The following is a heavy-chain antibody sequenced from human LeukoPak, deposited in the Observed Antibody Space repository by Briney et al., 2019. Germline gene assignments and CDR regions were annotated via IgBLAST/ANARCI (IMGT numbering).Heavy chain of an antibody. CDR3: ASGFMVRGVITSSYGMDV. V-gene: IGHV1-18*01. CDR2: ISAYNGNT. D-gene: IGHD3-10*01. Sequence: ASVKVSCKASGYTFTSYGISWVRQAPGQGLEGMGWISAYNGNTNYAQKLQGRVTMTTDTSTSTAYMELRSLRSDDTAVYYCASGFMVRGVITSSYGMDVWGQGTTVTVSS. J-gene: IGHJ6*02. CDR1: GYTFTSYG.